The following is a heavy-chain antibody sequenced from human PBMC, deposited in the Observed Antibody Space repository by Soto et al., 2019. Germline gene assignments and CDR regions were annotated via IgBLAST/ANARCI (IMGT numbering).Heavy chain of an antibody. V-gene: IGHV1-18*01. Sequence: QVQLVQSGPELEKPGASVKVSCKTSGYSFYNSGISWVRQAPGQGLEWMGWISVFNGYAHYAQKFQGRVSMTADTLTSTAYMELRGLRSDDTAMYYCSKNGTSWFASWGQGTPVTVSS. CDR1: GYSFYNSG. J-gene: IGHJ5*01. CDR2: ISVFNGYA. CDR3: SKNGTSWFAS. D-gene: IGHD1-1*01.